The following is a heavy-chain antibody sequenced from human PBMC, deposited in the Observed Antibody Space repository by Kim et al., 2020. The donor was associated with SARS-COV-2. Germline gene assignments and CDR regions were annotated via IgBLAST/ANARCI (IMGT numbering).Heavy chain of an antibody. CDR3: AKDHFRPRVWYSSGWYFDY. D-gene: IGHD6-19*01. V-gene: IGHV3-23*01. Sequence: GGSLRLSCAASGFTFSSYAMSWVRQAPGKGLEWVSAISGSGGSTYYADSVKGRFTISRDNSKNTLYLQMNSLRAEDTAVYYCAKDHFRPRVWYSSGWYFDYWGQGTLVTVSS. CDR1: GFTFSSYA. J-gene: IGHJ4*02. CDR2: ISGSGGST.